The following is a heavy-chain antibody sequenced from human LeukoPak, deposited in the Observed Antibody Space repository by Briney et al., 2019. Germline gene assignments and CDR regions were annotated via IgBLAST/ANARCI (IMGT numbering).Heavy chain of an antibody. CDR2: INWNGGST. J-gene: IGHJ3*02. Sequence: RPGGSLRLSCAASGFTFDDYGMSWVRQAPGKGLEWVSGINWNGGSTGYADSVKGRFTISRDNAKNSLYLQMNSLRAEDTALYRCARVKSVWFGESQGAFDIWGQGTMVTVSS. CDR1: GFTFDDYG. CDR3: ARVKSVWFGESQGAFDI. V-gene: IGHV3-20*01. D-gene: IGHD3-10*01.